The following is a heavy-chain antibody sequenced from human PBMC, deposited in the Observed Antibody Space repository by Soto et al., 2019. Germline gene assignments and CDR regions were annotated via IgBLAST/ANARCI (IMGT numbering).Heavy chain of an antibody. Sequence: SETLSLTCAVSGGSISSGDYSWNWIRQPPGKGLEWIGYIYYGGSTYYNPSLQSRVTMSVDRSRNQFSLKLNSVTAADTAVYYCARVRREYDNSGPVDYWGQGIQVTVSS. CDR2: IYYGGST. J-gene: IGHJ4*02. CDR3: ARVRREYDNSGPVDY. D-gene: IGHD3-22*01. CDR1: GGSISSGDYS. V-gene: IGHV4-30-2*01.